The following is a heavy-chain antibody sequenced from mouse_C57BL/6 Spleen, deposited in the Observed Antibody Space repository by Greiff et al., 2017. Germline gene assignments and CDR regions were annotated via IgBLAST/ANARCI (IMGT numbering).Heavy chain of an antibody. Sequence: VQLQESGPGLVQPSQSLSITCTVSGFSLTSSGVHWVRQSPGKGLEWLGVIWSGGSTDYNAAFISRLSISKDNSKSQVFFKMNSLQADDTAIYYCARGGSSYAMHYWGQGTSGTVSS. CDR2: IWSGGST. CDR1: GFSLTSSG. CDR3: ARGGSSYAMHY. D-gene: IGHD1-1*01. J-gene: IGHJ4*01. V-gene: IGHV2-2*01.